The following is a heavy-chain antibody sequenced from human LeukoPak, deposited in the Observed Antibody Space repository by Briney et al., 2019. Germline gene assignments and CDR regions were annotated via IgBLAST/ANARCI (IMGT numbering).Heavy chain of an antibody. CDR3: ASDHPLWWCILVLG. J-gene: IGHJ4*02. D-gene: IGHD2-8*02. V-gene: IGHV3-64*01. CDR2: ISSSGGST. Sequence: QAGGSLRLSCAASGFTFSSYAMHWVRQAPGKGLEYVSDISSSGGSTYYANSVKGRFTISRDNSKNTLYLQMNCLRAEDMAVYYWASDHPLWWCILVLGWGQETLVTVSS. CDR1: GFTFSSYA.